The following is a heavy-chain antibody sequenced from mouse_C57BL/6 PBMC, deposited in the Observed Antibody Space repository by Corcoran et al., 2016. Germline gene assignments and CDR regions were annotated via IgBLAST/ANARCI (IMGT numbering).Heavy chain of an antibody. D-gene: IGHD3-2*02. CDR2: INTYSGVP. Sequence: QIQLVQSGPELKKPGETVKISCKASGYTFTTYGMSWVKQAPGKGLKWMGWINTYSGVPTYADDFKGRFAFSLETSASTAYLQINNRKNEDTATYFCARDSSGYWFAYWGQGTLVTVSA. CDR3: ARDSSGYWFAY. CDR1: GYTFTTYG. J-gene: IGHJ3*01. V-gene: IGHV9-3*01.